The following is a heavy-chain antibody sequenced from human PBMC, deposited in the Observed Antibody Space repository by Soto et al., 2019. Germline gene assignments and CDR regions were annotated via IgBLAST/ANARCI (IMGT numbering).Heavy chain of an antibody. Sequence: PGGSLRLSCAASGFTFSNSWMHWVRQVSGKGLEWVAVISYDGSNKYYADSVKGRFTISRDNSKNTLYLQMNSLRAEDTAVYYCAKDVVVGATTGLGDYYYYYGMDVWGQGTTVTVSS. CDR2: ISYDGSNK. CDR3: AKDVVVGATTGLGDYYYYYGMDV. D-gene: IGHD1-26*01. V-gene: IGHV3-30*18. J-gene: IGHJ6*02. CDR1: GFTFSNSW.